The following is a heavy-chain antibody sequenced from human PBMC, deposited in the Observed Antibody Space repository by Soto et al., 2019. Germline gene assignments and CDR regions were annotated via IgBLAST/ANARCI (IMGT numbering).Heavy chain of an antibody. D-gene: IGHD3-10*01. V-gene: IGHV3-66*01. Sequence: EVQLVESGGGLVQSGGSLRLSCAASGFSVSRKFMSWVRQAPGKGLEWVSVLYSGGSTYYADSVKGRFTISRDNSRNTLYLQMDSLRDEDTAVYYCARDLYGSAVGYWGQGTLVTVSS. J-gene: IGHJ4*02. CDR1: GFSVSRKF. CDR3: ARDLYGSAVGY. CDR2: LYSGGST.